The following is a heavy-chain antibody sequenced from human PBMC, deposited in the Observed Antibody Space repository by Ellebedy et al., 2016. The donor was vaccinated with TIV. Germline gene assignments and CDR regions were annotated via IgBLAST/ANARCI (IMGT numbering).Heavy chain of an antibody. D-gene: IGHD4-17*01. Sequence: MPSETLSLTCTVSGGSISSSSYYWGWIRQPPGKGLEWIGSIYYSGSTYYNPSLKSRVTISVDTSKNQFSLRLSSVTAADTAVYYCASEPYGAPGWFDPWGQGTLVTVSS. CDR3: ASEPYGAPGWFDP. CDR2: IYYSGST. CDR1: GGSISSSSYY. J-gene: IGHJ5*02. V-gene: IGHV4-39*07.